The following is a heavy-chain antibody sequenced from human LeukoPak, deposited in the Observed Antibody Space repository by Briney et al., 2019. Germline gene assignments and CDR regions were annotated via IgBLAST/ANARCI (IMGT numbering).Heavy chain of an antibody. CDR3: AKSNGYGLVDI. CDR2: IFYSGST. J-gene: IGHJ3*02. V-gene: IGHV4-38-2*02. D-gene: IGHD5-18*01. Sequence: SETLSLTCTVSGYSISSGYYWGWIRQPPGKGLEWIGNIFYSGSTYYSPSLKRRVTISLDTSRNQFSLKLNSVTAADTAVYYCAKSNGYGLVDIWGQGTMVTVSS. CDR1: GYSISSGYY.